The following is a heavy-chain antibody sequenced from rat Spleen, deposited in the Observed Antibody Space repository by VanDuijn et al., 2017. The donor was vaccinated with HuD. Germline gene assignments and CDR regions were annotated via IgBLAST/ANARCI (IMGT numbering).Heavy chain of an antibody. CDR1: GYTFTSYY. CDR2: INTGSGGT. J-gene: IGHJ3*01. D-gene: IGHD1-2*01. V-gene: IGHV1-43*01. Sequence: QVQLQQSGAELAKPGSSVKISCKASGYTFTSYYISWIKQTTGQGLEYIGNINTGSGGTNYNEKFRGKATSTVDKSSSTAFMQPSSLTPDDSAVYFCARHSIYIYGGVAYWGQGTLVTVFS. CDR3: ARHSIYIYGGVAY.